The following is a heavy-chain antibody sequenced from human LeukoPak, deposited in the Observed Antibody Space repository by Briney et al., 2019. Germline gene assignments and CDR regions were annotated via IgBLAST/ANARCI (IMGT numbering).Heavy chain of an antibody. CDR2: ISYSGST. Sequence: PSETLSLTCTVSDGSISSYYWSWIRQPPGKGLEWIGYISYSGSTNYSPSLKSRVTISVDTSKNQFSLKLSSVTAADTAVYYCAGGGSKYYYSGMDVWGQGTTVTVSS. J-gene: IGHJ6*02. V-gene: IGHV4-59*08. CDR1: DGSISSYY. D-gene: IGHD3-16*01. CDR3: AGGGSKYYYSGMDV.